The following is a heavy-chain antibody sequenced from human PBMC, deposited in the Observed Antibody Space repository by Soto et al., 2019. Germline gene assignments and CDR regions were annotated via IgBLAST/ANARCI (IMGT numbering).Heavy chain of an antibody. CDR3: TTVMYYDFWSSSK. CDR1: GFTFINAW. V-gene: IGHV3-15*07. J-gene: IGHJ4*02. CDR2: IKSKTDGGTT. D-gene: IGHD3-3*01. Sequence: GGAMRVSFAAAGFTFINAWGNWVRPDPGKGLEWVGRIKSKTDGGTTDYAAPVKGRFTISRDDSKNTLYLQMNSLKTEDTAVYYCTTVMYYDFWSSSKWGQGTLVTVSS.